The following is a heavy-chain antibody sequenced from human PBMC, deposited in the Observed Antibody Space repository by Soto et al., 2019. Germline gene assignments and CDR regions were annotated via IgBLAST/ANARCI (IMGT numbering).Heavy chain of an antibody. J-gene: IGHJ3*01. CDR2: ISYDGSNK. D-gene: IGHD3-3*01. CDR3: AKTNVESLSHGAFDL. CDR1: GFTFSSHG. Sequence: QVQLLESGGGVVQPGRSLRLSCAASGFTFSSHGMHWVRQAPGKGLEWVAVISYDGSNKFYADSVKGRFTISRDNSKNTLFLKMNRLRCDDTAVYYCAKTNVESLSHGAFDLWGKGTSVPVSS. V-gene: IGHV3-30*18.